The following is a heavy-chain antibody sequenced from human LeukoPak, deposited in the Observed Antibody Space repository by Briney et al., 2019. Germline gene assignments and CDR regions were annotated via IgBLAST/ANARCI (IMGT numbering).Heavy chain of an antibody. J-gene: IGHJ6*03. CDR1: GFTFGDYA. D-gene: IGHD6-19*01. CDR3: ATSGSSGSVDYYYMDV. Sequence: GGSLRLSCTASGFTFGDYAMSWVRQAPGKGLEWVSAISGSGGSTYYADSVKGRFTISRDNSKNTLYLQMNSLRAEDTAVYYCATSGSSGSVDYYYMDVWGKGTTVTVSS. CDR2: ISGSGGST. V-gene: IGHV3-23*01.